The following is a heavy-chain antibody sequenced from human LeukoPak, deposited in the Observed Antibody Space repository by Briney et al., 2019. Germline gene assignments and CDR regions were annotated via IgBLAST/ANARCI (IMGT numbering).Heavy chain of an antibody. Sequence: SETLSLTCTVSGGSINSYYRSWIRQPPGKGLEWIGYIYYSGSTNYNPSLKSRVTISRDTSKNQFSLKLSSVTAADTAVYYCARVQTPPACFDYWGQGTLSPSPQ. CDR1: GGSINSYY. V-gene: IGHV4-59*01. J-gene: IGHJ4*02. CDR3: ARVQTPPACFDY. CDR2: IYYSGST.